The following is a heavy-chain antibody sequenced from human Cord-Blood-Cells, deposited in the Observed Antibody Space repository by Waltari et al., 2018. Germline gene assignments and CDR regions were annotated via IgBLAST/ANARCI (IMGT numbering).Heavy chain of an antibody. CDR1: GFSLSTSGVG. J-gene: IGHJ4*02. V-gene: IGHV2-5*02. D-gene: IGHD6-13*01. Sequence: QITLKESGPTLVKPTQTLTLTCTFSGFSLSTSGVGVGWIRQPPGKALELLALIYWDDDKRYSPSLKSRLTITKDTSKNQVVLTMTNMDPVDTATYYCAHTVGIAAAGTPFDYWGQGTLVTVSS. CDR3: AHTVGIAAAGTPFDY. CDR2: IYWDDDK.